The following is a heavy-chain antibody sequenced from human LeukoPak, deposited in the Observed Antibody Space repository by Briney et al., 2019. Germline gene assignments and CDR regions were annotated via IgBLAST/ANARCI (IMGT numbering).Heavy chain of an antibody. CDR2: INPSGGST. Sequence: ASVKVSCKASGYTFTSYYMHCVRQAPGQGLEWMGIINPSGGSTSYAQKFQGRVTMTRDTSTSTVYMELSSLRSEDTAVYYCARVGRWLQFLVGSIDYWGQGTLVTVSS. D-gene: IGHD5-24*01. J-gene: IGHJ4*02. CDR3: ARVGRWLQFLVGSIDY. V-gene: IGHV1-46*01. CDR1: GYTFTSYY.